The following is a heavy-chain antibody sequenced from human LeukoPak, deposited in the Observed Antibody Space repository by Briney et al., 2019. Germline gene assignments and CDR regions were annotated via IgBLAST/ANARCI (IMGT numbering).Heavy chain of an antibody. J-gene: IGHJ5*02. Sequence: GASVKVSCKASGGTFSSYAISWVRQAPGQGLEWMGGIIPIFGTANYAQKFQGRVTMTRDTSTSTVYMELSSLRSEDTAVYYCARDALGGDYYGSGSYPNWFDPWGQGTLVTVSS. V-gene: IGHV1-69*05. CDR1: GGTFSSYA. CDR2: IIPIFGTA. CDR3: ARDALGGDYYGSGSYPNWFDP. D-gene: IGHD3-10*01.